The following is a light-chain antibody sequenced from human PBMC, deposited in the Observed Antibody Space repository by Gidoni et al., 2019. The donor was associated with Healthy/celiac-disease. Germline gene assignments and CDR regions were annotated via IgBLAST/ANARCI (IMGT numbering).Light chain of an antibody. J-gene: IGLJ2*01. V-gene: IGLV1-47*01. CDR1: SSNIGSNY. CDR2: RNN. CDR3: AAWDDSLSGLVV. Sequence: QSVLPHPPSASGPPGQRVTIACSGSSSNIGSNYVYWYQQLPGTAPKLLIYRNNQRPSGVPDRFSGSKSGTSASLAISGLRSEDEADYYCAAWDDSLSGLVVFGGGTKLTVL.